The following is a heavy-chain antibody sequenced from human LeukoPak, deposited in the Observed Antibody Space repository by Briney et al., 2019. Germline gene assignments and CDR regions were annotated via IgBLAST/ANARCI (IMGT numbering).Heavy chain of an antibody. J-gene: IGHJ3*02. CDR2: IYYSGST. CDR1: GGSISSSSYY. V-gene: IGHV4-39*07. CDR3: ARGGNYWDAFDI. D-gene: IGHD1-1*01. Sequence: KTSETLSLTCTVSGGSISSSSYYWGWIRQPPGKVLEWIGSIYYSGSTYYNPSLKSRVTMSVDTSNNQFSLKVTSVTAADTAVYFCARGGNYWDAFDIWGQGTMVTVSS.